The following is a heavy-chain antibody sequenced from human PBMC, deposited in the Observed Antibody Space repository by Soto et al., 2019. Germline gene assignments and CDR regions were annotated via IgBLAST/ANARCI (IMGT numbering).Heavy chain of an antibody. CDR2: INSDGSST. CDR1: GFTFSSYW. D-gene: IGHD7-27*01. J-gene: IGHJ3*02. CDR3: ARPLSLTGARGAFDS. V-gene: IGHV3-74*01. Sequence: PGGSLRLSCAASGFTFSSYWMHWVRQAPGKGLVWVSRINSDGSSTSYADSVKGRFTISRDNAKNTLYLQMNSLRAEDTAVYYCARPLSLTGARGAFDSWGQGIRVTVAS.